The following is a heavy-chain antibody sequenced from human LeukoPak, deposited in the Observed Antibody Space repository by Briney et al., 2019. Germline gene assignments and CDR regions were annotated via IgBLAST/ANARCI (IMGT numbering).Heavy chain of an antibody. Sequence: PGRSLRLSCAASGFTFSSYGMHWVRQAPGKGLEWVAVISYDGSNKYYADSVKGRFTISRDNSKNTLYLQMNSLRAEDTAVYYCAKDPPIAAAGTEYFQHWGQGTLVTVSS. CDR3: AKDPPIAAAGTEYFQH. J-gene: IGHJ1*01. V-gene: IGHV3-30*18. CDR2: ISYDGSNK. D-gene: IGHD6-13*01. CDR1: GFTFSSYG.